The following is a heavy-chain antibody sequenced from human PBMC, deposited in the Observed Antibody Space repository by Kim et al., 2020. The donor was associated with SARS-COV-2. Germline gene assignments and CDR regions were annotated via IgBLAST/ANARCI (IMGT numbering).Heavy chain of an antibody. CDR3: ARDREPYYYDSSGYLNWFDP. Sequence: ASVKVSCKASGYTFTSYYMHWVRQAPGQGLEWMGIINPSGGSTSYAQKFQGRVTMTRDMSTSTVYMELSSLRSEDTAVYYCARDREPYYYDSSGYLNWFDPWSQGTLVTVSS. CDR2: INPSGGST. V-gene: IGHV1-46*01. J-gene: IGHJ5*02. CDR1: GYTFTSYY. D-gene: IGHD3-22*01.